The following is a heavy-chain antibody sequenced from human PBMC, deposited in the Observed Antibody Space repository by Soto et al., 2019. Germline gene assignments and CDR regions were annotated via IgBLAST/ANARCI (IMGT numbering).Heavy chain of an antibody. Sequence: PSETLSLTCTISGGSLSGFYWGWIRQPPGKGLEWIGNIYYSRSANYDPSLRSRVTISLNTSKNQFSLNLNSVTAADTAIYYCARWTYCGGYCYWLDFWGQGTLVTVSS. J-gene: IGHJ4*02. V-gene: IGHV4-59*01. CDR1: GGSLSGFY. CDR3: ARWTYCGGYCYWLDF. D-gene: IGHD2-21*02. CDR2: IYYSRSA.